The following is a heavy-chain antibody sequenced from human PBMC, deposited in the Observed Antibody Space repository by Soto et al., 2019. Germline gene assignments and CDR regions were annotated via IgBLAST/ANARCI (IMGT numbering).Heavy chain of an antibody. V-gene: IGHV4-39*01. D-gene: IGHD1-20*01. CDR2: SYYSGTS. CDR3: TRRYNWNDYYFDP. Sequence: TSETLSLTCTVSGGSIRVQSYYWTWIRQTPGKGLEWVGSSYYSGTSYFNPALKGRVTISVDTSTNQSSLRLTSVTAADTAVYYCTRRYNWNDYYFDPWGQGTLVTVSS. CDR1: GGSIRVQSYY. J-gene: IGHJ5*02.